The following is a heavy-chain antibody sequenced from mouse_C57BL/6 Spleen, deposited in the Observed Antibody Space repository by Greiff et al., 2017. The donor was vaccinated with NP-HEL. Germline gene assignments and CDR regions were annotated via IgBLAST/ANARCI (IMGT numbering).Heavy chain of an antibody. V-gene: IGHV2-5*01. CDR3: AKNFDGYWYFDV. CDR2: IWRGGST. CDR1: GFSLTSYG. J-gene: IGHJ1*03. D-gene: IGHD2-3*01. Sequence: VKLVESGPGLVQPSQSLSITCTVSGFSLTSYGVHWVRQSPGKGLEWLGVIWRGGSTDYNAAFMSRLSITKDNSKSQVFFKMNSLQADDTAIYYCAKNFDGYWYFDVWGTGTTVTVSS.